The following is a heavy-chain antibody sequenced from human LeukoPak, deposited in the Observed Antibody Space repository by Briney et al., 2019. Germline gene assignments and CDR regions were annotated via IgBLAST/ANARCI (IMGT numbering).Heavy chain of an antibody. V-gene: IGHV3-30*02. D-gene: IGHD4-11*01. J-gene: IGHJ4*02. CDR2: IRYDGSSK. CDR1: GFTFSSYG. Sequence: GGSLRLSCAASGFTFSSYGMHWVRQAPGKGLEWVSFIRYDGSSKYYADSMKGRFTISRDNSKNTLYLQMNSLRAEDTAIYYCATVGLHGGGTADYWGQGTLVTVSS. CDR3: ATVGLHGGGTADY.